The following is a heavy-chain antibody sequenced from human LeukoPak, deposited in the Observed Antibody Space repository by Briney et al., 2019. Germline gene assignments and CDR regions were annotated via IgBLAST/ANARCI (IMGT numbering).Heavy chain of an antibody. CDR1: GFTFSGSA. J-gene: IGHJ4*02. CDR2: IRSKANSYAT. V-gene: IGHV3-73*01. D-gene: IGHD3-16*02. CDR3: TSLGGFGGVIVSNY. Sequence: GGSLRLSCAASGFTFSGSAMHWVRQASGKGLEWVGRIRSKANSYATAYAASVKGRFTISRDDSKNTAYLQMNSLKTEDMAVYYCTSLGGFGGVIVSNYWGQGTLVTVSS.